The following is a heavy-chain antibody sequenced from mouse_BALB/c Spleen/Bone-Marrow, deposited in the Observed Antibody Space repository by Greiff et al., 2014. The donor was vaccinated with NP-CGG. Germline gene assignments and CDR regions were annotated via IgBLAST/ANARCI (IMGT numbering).Heavy chain of an antibody. D-gene: IGHD2-5*01. CDR3: ARQLYSNYAY. J-gene: IGHJ3*01. V-gene: IGHV1S30*01. CDR2: INPYNGGT. Sequence: VQLQQPGPELVKPGPSVKISCKASGYSFTGYYMHWVKQSHGKSLEWIGEINPYNGGTSYNQKFKGKATLTVDTSSSTAFMELHSLTSEDSLVYYCARQLYSNYAYWGQGTLVTVSA. CDR1: GYSFTGYY.